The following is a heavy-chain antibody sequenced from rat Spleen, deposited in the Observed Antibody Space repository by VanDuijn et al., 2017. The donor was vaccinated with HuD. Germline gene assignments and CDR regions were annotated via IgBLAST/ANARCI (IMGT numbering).Heavy chain of an antibody. CDR1: GFTFTNYY. V-gene: IGHV5-29*01. CDR3: ARQNWPYYFDY. J-gene: IGHJ2*01. Sequence: EVQLVESGGDFVQPGRSLKLSCAASGFTFTNYYMAWVRQAPTRGLEWVATISYDGTNTYYRDSVKGRFTISRDNAKSTLYLQMDSLRSEDTATYYCARQNWPYYFDYWGQGVMLTVSS. CDR2: ISYDGTNT. D-gene: IGHD5-1*01.